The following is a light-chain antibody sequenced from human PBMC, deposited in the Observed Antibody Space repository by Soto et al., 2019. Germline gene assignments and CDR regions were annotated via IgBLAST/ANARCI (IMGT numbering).Light chain of an antibody. V-gene: IGKV1-39*01. CDR1: QSISID. Sequence: DIQMTQSPSSLSASVGDRVTITCRVSQSISIDLNWYQQKPGKAPKLLIYAASSLQSGVPSRFSGSRSGTDFTLTISSLKPEDFATYYCQQSYSTPPYTFGQGTKLEIK. CDR3: QQSYSTPPYT. CDR2: AAS. J-gene: IGKJ2*01.